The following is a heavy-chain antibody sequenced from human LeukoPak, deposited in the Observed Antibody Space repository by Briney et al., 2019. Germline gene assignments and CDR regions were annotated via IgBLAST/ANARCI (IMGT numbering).Heavy chain of an antibody. Sequence: GESLKISCKGSGYSFTSYWISWVRQMPGKGLEWMGRIDPSDSYTNYSPSFQGHVTISADKSISTAYLQWSSLKASDTAMYYCASRIAVAGQTDYWGQGTLVTVSS. D-gene: IGHD6-19*01. CDR2: IDPSDSYT. CDR1: GYSFTSYW. V-gene: IGHV5-10-1*01. CDR3: ASRIAVAGQTDY. J-gene: IGHJ4*02.